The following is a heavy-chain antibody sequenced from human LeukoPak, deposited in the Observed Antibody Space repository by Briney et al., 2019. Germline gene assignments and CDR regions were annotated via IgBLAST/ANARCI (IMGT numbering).Heavy chain of an antibody. D-gene: IGHD3-9*01. CDR3: AKDIDTIFSTSTFDY. CDR1: GFTFSSYW. CDR2: IKQDGSEK. J-gene: IGHJ4*02. Sequence: GGSLRLSCAASGFTFSSYWMSWVRQAPGKGLEWVANIKQDGSEKYYVDSVKGRFTISRDNAKNSLYLQMNSLRAEDTAVYYCAKDIDTIFSTSTFDYRGQGTLVTVSS. V-gene: IGHV3-7*01.